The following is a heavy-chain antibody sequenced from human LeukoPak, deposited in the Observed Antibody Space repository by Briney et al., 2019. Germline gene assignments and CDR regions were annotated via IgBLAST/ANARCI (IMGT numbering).Heavy chain of an antibody. CDR1: GGSFSGYY. CDR2: INHSGST. Sequence: SETLSLTCAVYGGSFSGYYWSWIRQPPGKGLEWIGEINHSGSTNYNPSLKSRVTISVDTSKNQFSLKLSSVTAADTAVYYCARAPYYYGSGSYYPWGQGTLVTASS. D-gene: IGHD3-10*01. J-gene: IGHJ5*02. V-gene: IGHV4-34*01. CDR3: ARAPYYYGSGSYYP.